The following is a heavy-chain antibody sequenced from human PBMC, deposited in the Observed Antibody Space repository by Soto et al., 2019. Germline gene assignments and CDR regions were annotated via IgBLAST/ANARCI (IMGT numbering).Heavy chain of an antibody. CDR3: ARGIVVVPAAIRRGAFDI. J-gene: IGHJ3*02. CDR2: IYYSGST. V-gene: IGHV4-30-4*01. CDR1: GGSVSSGSYY. Sequence: KPSETLSLTSTVSGGSVSSGSYYWSWIREPPGKGLEWIGYIYYSGSTYYNPSLKSRVTISVDTSKNQFSLKLSSVTAADTAVYYCARGIVVVPAAIRRGAFDIWGQGTMVTVSS. D-gene: IGHD2-2*02.